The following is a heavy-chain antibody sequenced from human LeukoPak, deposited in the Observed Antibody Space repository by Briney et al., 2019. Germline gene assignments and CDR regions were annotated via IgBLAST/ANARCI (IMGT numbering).Heavy chain of an antibody. Sequence: GGSLRLSCASSGFTFSNYAMHWVRQAPGKGLEYVSAIGGNGDTSYYADSVKGRFTISRDNSKNTVYLQMGSLRTEDMAVYYCATRHEYSYPYWGQGTLVTVSS. CDR1: GFTFSNYA. CDR2: IGGNGDTS. V-gene: IGHV3-64*02. D-gene: IGHD5-18*01. CDR3: ATRHEYSYPY. J-gene: IGHJ4*02.